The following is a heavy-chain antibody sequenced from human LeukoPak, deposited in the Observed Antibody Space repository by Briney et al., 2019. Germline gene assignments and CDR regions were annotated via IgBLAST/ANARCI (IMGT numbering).Heavy chain of an antibody. V-gene: IGHV3-33*06. Sequence: GRSLRLSCAASGFTFSNCGMHWVRQAPGKGLEWVAVIWYDGSYKYYADSVKGRFIISRDNSKNTLYLQMNSLRAEDTAVYYCAKDCYAGPILARYFDDWGQGTLVTVSS. CDR1: GFTFSNCG. CDR3: AKDCYAGPILARYFDD. J-gene: IGHJ4*02. D-gene: IGHD3-16*01. CDR2: IWYDGSYK.